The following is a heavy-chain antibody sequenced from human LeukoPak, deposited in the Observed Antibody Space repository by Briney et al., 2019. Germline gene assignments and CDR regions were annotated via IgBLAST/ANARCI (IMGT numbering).Heavy chain of an antibody. CDR3: ARKQGGTMYDV. D-gene: IGHD1-7*01. J-gene: IGHJ4*02. CDR2: FYSGGSA. V-gene: IGHV4-39*06. Sequence: SETLSLTCIVPGGSISSSNYYWAWIRQPPGKGLEWIGTFYSGGSAYCNPSLTSRVSTSKDTSDNQFPLRLYSVTAADTAVYYCARKQGGTMYDVWGQGTQVTVSS. CDR1: GGSISSSNYY.